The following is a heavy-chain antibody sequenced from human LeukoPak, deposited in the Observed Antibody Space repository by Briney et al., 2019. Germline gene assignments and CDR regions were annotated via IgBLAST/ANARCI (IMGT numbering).Heavy chain of an antibody. CDR3: ARVGVVVPAAPNDANWFDS. CDR1: GYTLTVYY. D-gene: IGHD2-2*01. Sequence: ASVKVSCKASGYTLTVYYIHWVRQAPGQGLEWMGWISAYNGNTNYAQKLQGRVTMTTDTSTSTAYMELRSLRSDDTAVYYCARVGVVVPAAPNDANWFDSWGQGTLVTVSS. J-gene: IGHJ5*01. CDR2: ISAYNGNT. V-gene: IGHV1-18*04.